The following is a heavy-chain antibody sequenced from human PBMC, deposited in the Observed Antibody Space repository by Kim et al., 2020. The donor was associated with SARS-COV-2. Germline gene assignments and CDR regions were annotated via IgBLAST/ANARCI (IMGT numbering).Heavy chain of an antibody. D-gene: IGHD2-2*01. Sequence: GGSLRLSCAASGFTFSSYAMNWVRQAPGKGLEWVSIISGSGGNTYYADSVKGRFTISRDNSRNTLYRQINSLRAEDTAVYYCAKDGPRGCTSASCSSPDVWGQGTTVTVSS. V-gene: IGHV3-23*01. J-gene: IGHJ6*02. CDR1: GFTFSSYA. CDR3: AKDGPRGCTSASCSSPDV. CDR2: ISGSGGNT.